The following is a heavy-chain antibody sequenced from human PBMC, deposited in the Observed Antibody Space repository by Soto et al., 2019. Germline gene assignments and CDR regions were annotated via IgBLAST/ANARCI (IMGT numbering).Heavy chain of an antibody. D-gene: IGHD1-7*01. CDR2: IHYNGNT. CDR3: ARDLVSPQVKLELREYYYYGMDV. J-gene: IGHJ6*02. CDR1: GDSISAYS. Sequence: SETLSLTCTVSGDSISAYSWSWVRQPPGKGLEWIGNIHYNGNTKYNPSLKSRVSMSVDTSKNQFSLRLISVTAEDTAVYYCARDLVSPQVKLELREYYYYGMDVWGQGTTVTVSS. V-gene: IGHV4-59*01.